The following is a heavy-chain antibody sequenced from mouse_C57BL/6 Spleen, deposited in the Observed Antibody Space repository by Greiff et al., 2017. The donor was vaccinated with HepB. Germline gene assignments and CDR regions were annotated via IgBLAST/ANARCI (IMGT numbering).Heavy chain of an antibody. Sequence: EVQLQQSGPELVKPGASVKISCKASGYTFTDYYMNWVKQSHGKSLEWIGDINPNNGGTSYNQKFKGKATLTVDKSSSTAYRELRSLTSEDSAVYYGAKYDYDGWFAYWGQGTLVTVSA. J-gene: IGHJ3*01. CDR3: AKYDYDGWFAY. CDR1: GYTFTDYY. D-gene: IGHD2-4*01. V-gene: IGHV1-26*01. CDR2: INPNNGGT.